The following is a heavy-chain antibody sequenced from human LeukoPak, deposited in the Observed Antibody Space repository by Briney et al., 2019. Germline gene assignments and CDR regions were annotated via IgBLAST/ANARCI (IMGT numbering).Heavy chain of an antibody. D-gene: IGHD6-13*01. V-gene: IGHV3-30*03. CDR1: GFTFSSYG. CDR2: ISYDGSNK. CDR3: AVAAAAGTVDY. Sequence: GGSLRLSRAASGFTFSSYGMHWVRQAPGKGLEWVAVISYDGSNKYYADSVKGRFTISRDNSKNTLYLQMNSLRAEDTAVYYCAVAAAAGTVDYWGQGTLVTVSS. J-gene: IGHJ4*02.